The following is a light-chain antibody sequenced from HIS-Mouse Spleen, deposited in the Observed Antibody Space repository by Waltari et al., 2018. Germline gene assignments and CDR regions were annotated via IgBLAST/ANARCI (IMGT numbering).Light chain of an antibody. CDR2: DVS. Sequence: QSALTQPRPVSGSPGQSVTISCTGTSSDVGGYTYVSCYHQHPGKAPKLMIYDVSKRPSGVPDRFSGSKSGNTASLTISGLQAEDEADYYCCSYAGSYTLVFGGGTKLTVL. CDR1: SSDVGGYTY. CDR3: CSYAGSYTLV. J-gene: IGLJ2*01. V-gene: IGLV2-11*01.